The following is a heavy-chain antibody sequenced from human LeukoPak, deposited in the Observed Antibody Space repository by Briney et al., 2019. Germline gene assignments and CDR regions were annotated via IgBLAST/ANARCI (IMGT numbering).Heavy chain of an antibody. J-gene: IGHJ3*02. D-gene: IGHD1-1*01. V-gene: IGHV3-7*01. CDR2: IKPDGSEK. Sequence: GGSLRLSCAASGFSFSSYWMAWVRQAPGKGLEWVANIKPDGSEKKYGDSVKGRFTISRDNAKNTLYLQMNSLRAEDTAVYYCARSGTIDAFDIWGQGTMVTVSS. CDR3: ARSGTIDAFDI. CDR1: GFSFSSYW.